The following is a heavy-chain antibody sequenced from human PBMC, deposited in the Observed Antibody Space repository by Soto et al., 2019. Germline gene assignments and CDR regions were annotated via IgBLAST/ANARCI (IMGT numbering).Heavy chain of an antibody. CDR3: ARGYCSSNSCYLGGGGYGMDV. D-gene: IGHD2-2*01. J-gene: IGHJ6*02. CDR2: IYYSGST. V-gene: IGHV4-31*03. CDR1: GGSISSGGYY. Sequence: QVQLQESGPGLVKPSQTLSLTCTVSGGSISSGGYYWSWIRQHPGKGLEWIGSIYYSGSTYYNPSLKRRVTIAVDTPKYQSALKLSSVTAAATAGCYWARGYCSSNSCYLGGGGYGMDVWGQGTTVTVSS.